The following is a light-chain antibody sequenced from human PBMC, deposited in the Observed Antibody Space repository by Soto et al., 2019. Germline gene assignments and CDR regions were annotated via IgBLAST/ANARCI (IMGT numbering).Light chain of an antibody. J-gene: IGKJ5*01. Sequence: EILLTQSRDTLSLSRGEISTISCGAGQSFPNNYLAWYLQKPGQAPKVLIYAAYNRATDIPPRFSGSGSGTDFTLTISSLEPEDFAVYYCQQRRSWPPTITFGQGTRLEIK. CDR2: AAY. CDR1: QSFPNNY. V-gene: IGKV3-11*01. CDR3: QQRRSWPPTIT.